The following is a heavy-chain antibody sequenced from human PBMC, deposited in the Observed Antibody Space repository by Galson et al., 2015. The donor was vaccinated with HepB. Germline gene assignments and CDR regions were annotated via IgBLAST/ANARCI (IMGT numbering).Heavy chain of an antibody. CDR3: AIGGVVVPATTRQDAFDI. J-gene: IGHJ3*02. CDR1: GFTVRTNY. D-gene: IGHD2-2*01. CDR2: IHTGGST. V-gene: IGHV3-53*05. Sequence: SLRLSCAVSGFTVRTNYMTWVRQAPGEGLEWVSVIHTGGSTHYADSVKGRFTISRVTMTRDTSTSTVYMELSSLRSEDTAVYYCAIGGVVVPATTRQDAFDIWGQGTMVTVSS.